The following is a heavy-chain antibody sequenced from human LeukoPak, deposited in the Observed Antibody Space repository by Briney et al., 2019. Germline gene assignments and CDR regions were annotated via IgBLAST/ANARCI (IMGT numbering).Heavy chain of an antibody. D-gene: IGHD2-2*01. J-gene: IGHJ4*02. Sequence: GGSVKVSCNASGYTFTSYYMHWVRQAPGQGLEWMGIINPSGGSTSYAQKFQGRVTMTRDTSTSTVYMELSSLRSEDTAVYYCSSCSSTSCTDYWGQGTLVTVSS. CDR3: SSCSSTSCTDY. CDR2: INPSGGST. V-gene: IGHV1-46*01. CDR1: GYTFTSYY.